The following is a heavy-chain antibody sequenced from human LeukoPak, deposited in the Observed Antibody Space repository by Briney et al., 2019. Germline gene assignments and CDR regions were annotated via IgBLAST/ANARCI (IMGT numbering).Heavy chain of an antibody. V-gene: IGHV1-46*01. D-gene: IGHD4-23*01. J-gene: IGHJ3*02. Sequence: ASVKVSCKGFGYTFTNYYMHWVRQAPGQGPEWMGIVNPNDGSTTYAQKFQGRVTITRDMSTNTVYMELSSRRSDDTAEYFCAIVSPMTTVARRQGAFDIWGQGTMVIVSA. CDR2: VNPNDGST. CDR1: GYTFTNYY. CDR3: AIVSPMTTVARRQGAFDI.